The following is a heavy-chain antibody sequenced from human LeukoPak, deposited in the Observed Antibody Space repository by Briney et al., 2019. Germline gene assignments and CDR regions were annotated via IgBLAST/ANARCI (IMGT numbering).Heavy chain of an antibody. V-gene: IGHV1-2*02. CDR2: INPNSGGT. Sequence: ASVKVSCKASGYTFTGYYMHWVRQAPGQGLEWMGWINPNSGGTNYAQKFQGRVTMTRDTSISTAYMELSRLRADDTAVYYFARDFAPPPPSPSVVDTAIISSYGMDVWGQGTTVTVSS. J-gene: IGHJ6*02. D-gene: IGHD5-18*01. CDR3: ARDFAPPPPSPSVVDTAIISSYGMDV. CDR1: GYTFTGYY.